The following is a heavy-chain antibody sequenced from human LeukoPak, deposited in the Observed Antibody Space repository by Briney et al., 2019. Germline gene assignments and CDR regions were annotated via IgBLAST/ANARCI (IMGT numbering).Heavy chain of an antibody. J-gene: IGHJ4*02. Sequence: PGASLRLSCAASGFTFSIYSMNWVRQAPGKGLEWVADISGSSDDIHYADSVTGRFTISRDNAKNSVYLQMNSLRVEDTAVYYCARFAHERWLQLGYFDYWGQGTLVTVSS. D-gene: IGHD5-24*01. CDR2: ISGSSDDI. V-gene: IGHV3-48*01. CDR3: ARFAHERWLQLGYFDY. CDR1: GFTFSIYS.